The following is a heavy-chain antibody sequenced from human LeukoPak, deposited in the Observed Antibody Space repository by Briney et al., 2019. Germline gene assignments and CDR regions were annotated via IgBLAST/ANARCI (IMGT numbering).Heavy chain of an antibody. CDR2: IRYDGSNK. CDR1: GFTFSSYV. Sequence: GGSLRLSCAASGFTFSSYVMHWVRQAPGKGLEWVAFIRYDGSNKYYADSVKGRFTISRDNSKNTLYLQMNSLRAEDTAVYYCAKVGLSTVDYWGQGTLVTVSS. V-gene: IGHV3-30*02. J-gene: IGHJ4*02. CDR3: AKVGLSTVDY. D-gene: IGHD2-21*02.